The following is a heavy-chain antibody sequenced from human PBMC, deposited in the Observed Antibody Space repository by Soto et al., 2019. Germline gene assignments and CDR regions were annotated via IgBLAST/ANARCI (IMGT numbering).Heavy chain of an antibody. J-gene: IGHJ6*03. D-gene: IGHD2-2*01. Sequence: PSETLSLTCTVSGGSISSYYWSWIRQPPGKGLEWIGYIYYSGSTNYNPSLKSRVTISVDTSKNQFSLKLSSVTAADTAVYYCARGTDRIVVVPAARDYYYYYMDVWGKGTTVTVSS. V-gene: IGHV4-59*01. CDR2: IYYSGST. CDR1: GGSISSYY. CDR3: ARGTDRIVVVPAARDYYYYYMDV.